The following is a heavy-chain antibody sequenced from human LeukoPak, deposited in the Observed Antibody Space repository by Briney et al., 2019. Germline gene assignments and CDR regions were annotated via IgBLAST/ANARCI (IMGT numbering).Heavy chain of an antibody. D-gene: IGHD3-22*01. CDR1: GGSISSSNW. CDR2: IYHSGST. J-gene: IGHJ6*02. CDR3: ARAAGGRYYDSSGYSGPADYGMDV. Sequence: KTSETLSLTCTVSGGSISSSNWWSWVRQPPGKGLEWIGEIYHSGSTNYNPSLKSRVTISVDKSKNQFSLKLSSVTAADTAVYYCARAAGGRYYDSSGYSGPADYGMDVWGQGTTVTVSS. V-gene: IGHV4-4*02.